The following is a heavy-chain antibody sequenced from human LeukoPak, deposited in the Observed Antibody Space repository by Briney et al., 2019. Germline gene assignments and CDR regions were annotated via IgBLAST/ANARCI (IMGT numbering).Heavy chain of an antibody. J-gene: IGHJ4*02. Sequence: GGSLRLSCAASGFTVSSNYMSWVRQAPGKGLEWVSVIYSGGNTFYADSVKGRFTISRDNSKNTLYLQMNSLRAEDTAVYYCARSPFPVWGSGWYEMNDWGQGTLVTVSS. D-gene: IGHD6-19*01. CDR1: GFTVSSNY. CDR3: ARSPFPVWGSGWYEMND. CDR2: IYSGGNT. V-gene: IGHV3-66*01.